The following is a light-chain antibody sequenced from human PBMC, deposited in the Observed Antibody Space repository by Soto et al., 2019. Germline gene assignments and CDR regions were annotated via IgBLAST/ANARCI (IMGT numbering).Light chain of an antibody. Sequence: DIQMTQSPPTLSASVGDRVTISCRASESINNWLAWYQHKPGKAPKLLIYRASSLESGVPSRFSGSGSGTDFTLTISSLQPDDFATYYCQQYKSPPWTFGQGTKVEIK. CDR3: QQYKSPPWT. CDR2: RAS. J-gene: IGKJ1*01. CDR1: ESINNW. V-gene: IGKV1-5*03.